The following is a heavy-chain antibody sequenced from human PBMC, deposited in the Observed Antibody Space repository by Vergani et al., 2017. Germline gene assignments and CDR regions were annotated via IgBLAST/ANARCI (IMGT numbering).Heavy chain of an antibody. V-gene: IGHV3-23*01. CDR2: ISGSGGST. J-gene: IGHJ4*02. CDR1: GFTFSSYA. CDR3: AKGGDCSSTSCYNGGDFGY. Sequence: EVQLLESGGGLVQPGGSLRLSCAASGFTFSSYAMRCVRQAPGKGLEWVSAISGSGGSTYYADSVKGRFTISRDNSKNTLYLQMNSLRAEDTAVYYCAKGGDCSSTSCYNGGDFGYWGQGTLVTVSS. D-gene: IGHD2-2*02.